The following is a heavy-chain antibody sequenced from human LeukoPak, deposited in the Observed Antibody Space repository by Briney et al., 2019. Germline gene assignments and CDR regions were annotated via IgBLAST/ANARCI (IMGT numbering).Heavy chain of an antibody. J-gene: IGHJ4*02. CDR3: ARRRRLGPSLDC. Sequence: SETLSLTCTVSGGSISSSSYYWGWIRQPPGKGLECIGSIYYSGGTYYNPSLKSRVTISVDTSKNQFSLKLSSVTAADTAVYFCARRRRLGPSLDCWGQGTLVAVSS. V-gene: IGHV4-39*07. D-gene: IGHD1-26*01. CDR1: GGSISSSSYY. CDR2: IYYSGGT.